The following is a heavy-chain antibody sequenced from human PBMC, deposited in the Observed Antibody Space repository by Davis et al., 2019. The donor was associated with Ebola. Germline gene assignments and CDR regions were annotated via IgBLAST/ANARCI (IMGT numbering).Heavy chain of an antibody. J-gene: IGHJ4*02. V-gene: IGHV1-2*04. CDR2: INPNSGGT. CDR1: GGTFSSYA. CDR3: ARGYGSGENDY. D-gene: IGHD3-10*01. Sequence: ASVKVSCKASGGTFSSYAISWVRQAPGQGLEWMGWINPNSGGTNYAQKFQGWVTMTRDTSISTAYMELSRLRSDDTAVYYCARGYGSGENDYWGQGTLVTVSS.